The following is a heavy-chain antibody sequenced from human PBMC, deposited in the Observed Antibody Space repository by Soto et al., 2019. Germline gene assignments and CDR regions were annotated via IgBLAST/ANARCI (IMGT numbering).Heavy chain of an antibody. CDR1: GYTFTSHG. Sequence: QVHLVQSGGEVKNPGASVKVSCKPSGYTFTSHGLSWVRQAPGQGLEWMGWISTYNGKTDYAQKFQGRIPMTADTRMTGGYMELRSLRSDDTAVYYFARLLTEGATFREDAFDLWGQGTKVTVSS. CDR3: ARLLTEGATFREDAFDL. CDR2: ISTYNGKT. J-gene: IGHJ3*01. V-gene: IGHV1-18*01. D-gene: IGHD1-26*01.